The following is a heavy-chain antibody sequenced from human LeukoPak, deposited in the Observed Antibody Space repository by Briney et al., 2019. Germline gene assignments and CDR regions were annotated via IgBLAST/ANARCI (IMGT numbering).Heavy chain of an antibody. CDR1: GFTFSTYW. Sequence: GGSLRLSCAASGFTFSTYWMHWVRQAPGKGLVWVSRINSDGSSTNYADSVKGRFTISRDNAKNTLYLQMNSLRAEDTAVYYCARDGYSSGWTWGVDYWGQGTLVTVSS. CDR2: INSDGSST. D-gene: IGHD6-19*01. J-gene: IGHJ4*02. CDR3: ARDGYSSGWTWGVDY. V-gene: IGHV3-74*01.